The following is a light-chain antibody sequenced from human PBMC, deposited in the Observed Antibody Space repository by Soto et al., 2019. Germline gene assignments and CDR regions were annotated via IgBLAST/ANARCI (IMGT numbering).Light chain of an antibody. CDR1: QSVSSSY. J-gene: IGKJ1*01. CDR2: GAS. Sequence: VVQRGPDTLARSPGRGAMFTSRASQSVSSSYLAWYQQKPGQAPRLLIYGASSRATGIRDSFSGSGSVTDFALTICRLESDDFAVYYCQQYGRSSWKFGQGTKVDIK. CDR3: QQYGRSSWK. V-gene: IGKV3-20*01.